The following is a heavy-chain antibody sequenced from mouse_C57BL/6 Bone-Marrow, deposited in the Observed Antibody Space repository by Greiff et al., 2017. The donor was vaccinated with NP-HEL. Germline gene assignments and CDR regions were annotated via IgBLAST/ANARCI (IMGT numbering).Heavy chain of an antibody. CDR2: IYPGSGST. CDR1: GYTFTSYC. J-gene: IGHJ2*01. V-gene: IGHV1-55*01. Sequence: VQLLQPGAGLVQPGGSVKLSCTASGYTFTSYCITWVRQTPGQGLEWIGGIYPGSGSTKYNETVKSKATLTVATSSSAAYMHLSRLTSEASAIYYCASAGLHYYFDYWGQGTTLTVSS. D-gene: IGHD2-2*01. CDR3: ASAGLHYYFDY.